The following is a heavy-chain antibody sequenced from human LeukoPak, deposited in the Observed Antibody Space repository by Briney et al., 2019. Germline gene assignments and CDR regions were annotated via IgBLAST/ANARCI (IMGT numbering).Heavy chain of an antibody. CDR1: GFTFSSYG. Sequence: PGRSLRLSCAASGFTFSSYGMHRVRQAPGKGLEWVAVISYDGSNKYYADSVKGRFTISRDNSKNTLYLQMNSLRAEDTAVYYCAKDPQLWLTVGAFDIWGQGTMVTVSS. J-gene: IGHJ3*02. CDR2: ISYDGSNK. V-gene: IGHV3-30*18. CDR3: AKDPQLWLTVGAFDI. D-gene: IGHD5-18*01.